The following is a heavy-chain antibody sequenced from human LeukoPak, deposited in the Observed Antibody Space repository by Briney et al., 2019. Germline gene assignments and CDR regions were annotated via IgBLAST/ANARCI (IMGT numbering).Heavy chain of an antibody. J-gene: IGHJ3*02. V-gene: IGHV2-5*01. CDR2: IYWNDDK. D-gene: IGHD4-17*01. Sequence: SGPTLVNPTQTLTLTCTFSGFSLSTSGVGVGWIRQPPGKALEWLALIYWNDDKRYSPSLKSRLTITKDTSKNQVVLTMTDMDPVDTATYYCAHSGTVTTPHDAFDIWGQGTMVTVSS. CDR1: GFSLSTSGVG. CDR3: AHSGTVTTPHDAFDI.